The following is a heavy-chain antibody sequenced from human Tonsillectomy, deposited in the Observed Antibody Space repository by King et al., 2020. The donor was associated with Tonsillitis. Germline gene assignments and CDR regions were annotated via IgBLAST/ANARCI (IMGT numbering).Heavy chain of an antibody. D-gene: IGHD4-23*01. J-gene: IGHJ4*02. CDR1: GYTFTSNA. CDR2: LNTNTGNP. Sequence: VQLVESGSELKNPGASVKVSCKASGYTFTSNAMSWVRQAPGQGLEWMGWLNTNTGNPTYAQGFTGRFVFSLDTSASTAYQQISGLKAEDTAVYYCARVGGWELLTWGQGTLVTVSS. CDR3: ARVGGWELLT. V-gene: IGHV7-4-1*02.